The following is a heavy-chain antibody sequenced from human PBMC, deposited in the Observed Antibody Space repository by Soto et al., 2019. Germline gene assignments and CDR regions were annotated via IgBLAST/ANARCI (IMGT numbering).Heavy chain of an antibody. Sequence: QVQLQESGPGLVEPSQTLSLTCTVSGGSISGEGYYWSWIRQYSGRGLEGFGYIHYSGSTYYNPSLKSRVIISVDTSKTQFFLNLSSVTAADTAVYYCARAWTATAGWANWFDRWGQGTLVTVSS. J-gene: IGHJ5*02. CDR3: ARAWTATAGWANWFDR. CDR2: IHYSGST. CDR1: GGSISGEGYY. V-gene: IGHV4-31*03. D-gene: IGHD6-13*01.